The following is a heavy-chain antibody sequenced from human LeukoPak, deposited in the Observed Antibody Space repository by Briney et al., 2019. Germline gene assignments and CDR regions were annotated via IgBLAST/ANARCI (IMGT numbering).Heavy chain of an antibody. D-gene: IGHD4-11*01. CDR1: GGTFSSYA. Sequence: SVKVSCKASGGTFSSYAVSWVRQAPGQGLEWMGGIIPIFGTANYAQKFQGRVTITTDESTSTAYMELSSLRSEDTAVYYCARGTDYSNRHRRRFAFDIWGQGTMVTVSS. CDR3: ARGTDYSNRHRRRFAFDI. V-gene: IGHV1-69*05. J-gene: IGHJ3*02. CDR2: IIPIFGTA.